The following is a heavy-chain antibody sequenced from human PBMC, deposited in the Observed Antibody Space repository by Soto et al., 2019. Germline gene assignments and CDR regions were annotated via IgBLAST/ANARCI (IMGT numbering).Heavy chain of an antibody. J-gene: IGHJ5*02. D-gene: IGHD6-13*01. CDR2: IYYSGST. CDR1: GGSISSSSYY. Sequence: SETLSLTCTVSGGSISSSSYYWGWIRQPPGKGLEWIGSIYYSGSTYYNPSLKSRVTISVDTSKNQFSLKLSFVTAADTAVYYCARGAYSSINWFDPWGQGTLVTVSS. CDR3: ARGAYSSINWFDP. V-gene: IGHV4-39*01.